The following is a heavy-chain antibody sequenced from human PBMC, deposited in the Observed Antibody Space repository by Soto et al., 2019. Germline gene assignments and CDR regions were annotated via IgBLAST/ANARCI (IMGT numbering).Heavy chain of an antibody. CDR2: ISAYNGNT. CDR1: GYTFTSYG. D-gene: IGHD5-18*01. CDR3: ASSLLVGYGLEGESD. V-gene: IGHV1-18*01. J-gene: IGHJ4*02. Sequence: QVQLVQSGAEVKKPGASVKVSCKASGYTFTSYGISWVRQAPGQGHEWMGWISAYNGNTNYAQKLEGRVTMTTDTSTSTAYMELRSLSSDDTAVYYCASSLLVGYGLEGESDWGQGTLVTVSS.